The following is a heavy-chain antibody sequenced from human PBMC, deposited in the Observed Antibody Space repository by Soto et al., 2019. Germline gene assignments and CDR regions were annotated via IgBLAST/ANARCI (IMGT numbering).Heavy chain of an antibody. CDR3: ARGGGTSIVVVVAAATGLDAFDI. Sequence: PSETLSLTCTVSGDSISSYYWSWIRQPPGKGLEWVGYISYTGSTIYNPSLKSRATISLDTSKNQVSLRLSSVTAADTAVYYCARGGGTSIVVVVAAATGLDAFDIWGQGTMVTVSS. D-gene: IGHD2-15*01. CDR2: ISYTGST. J-gene: IGHJ3*02. V-gene: IGHV4-59*12. CDR1: GDSISSYY.